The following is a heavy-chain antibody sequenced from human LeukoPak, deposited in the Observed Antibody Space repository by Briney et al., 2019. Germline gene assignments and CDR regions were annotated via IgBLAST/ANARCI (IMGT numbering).Heavy chain of an antibody. J-gene: IGHJ4*02. Sequence: GGSLRLSCAASGFTFSSYAMSWVRQAPGKGLDWVSAIIGSGGSTYYADSVKGRFTISRDNSKNTLYLQMNSLRAEDTAVYYCAKAAHVGYYYGSGSYHYFDYWGQGTLVTVSS. CDR2: IIGSGGST. V-gene: IGHV3-23*01. CDR1: GFTFSSYA. CDR3: AKAAHVGYYYGSGSYHYFDY. D-gene: IGHD3-10*01.